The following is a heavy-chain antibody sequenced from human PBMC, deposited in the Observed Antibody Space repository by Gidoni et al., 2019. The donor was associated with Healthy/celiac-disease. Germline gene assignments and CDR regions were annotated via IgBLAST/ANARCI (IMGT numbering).Heavy chain of an antibody. V-gene: IGHV4-34*01. J-gene: IGHJ4*02. Sequence: QVQLQQWGAGLLKPSETLSLTCAVYGGSFSGYYWRWIRQPPGKGLEWIGEINHSGSTNYNPSLKSRVTISVDTSKNQFSLKLSSVTAADTAVYYCARGGVWFGEFRFDYWGQGTLVTVSS. CDR1: GGSFSGYY. CDR2: INHSGST. CDR3: ARGGVWFGEFRFDY. D-gene: IGHD3-10*01.